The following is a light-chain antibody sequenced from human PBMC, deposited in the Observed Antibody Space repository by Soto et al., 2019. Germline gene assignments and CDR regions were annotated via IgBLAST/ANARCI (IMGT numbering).Light chain of an antibody. Sequence: QLVLTQSPSASASLGASVKLTCTRSSWHSSYAIAWHQQQPEKGPRYLMKLNSDGRHSKGDGIPDRFSGSSSGAERYLTISSRRSEDEADYYWQTWGNGILVFGGGTKLTVL. CDR2: LNSDGRH. V-gene: IGLV4-69*01. CDR1: SWHSSYA. CDR3: QTWGNGILV. J-gene: IGLJ3*02.